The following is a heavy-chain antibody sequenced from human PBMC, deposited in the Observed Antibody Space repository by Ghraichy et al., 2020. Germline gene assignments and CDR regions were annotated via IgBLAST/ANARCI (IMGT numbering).Heavy chain of an antibody. D-gene: IGHD5-12*01. J-gene: IGHJ4*02. V-gene: IGHV4-34*01. CDR2: INHSGST. CDR1: GGSFSGYY. CDR3: ARGDGFSGSLY. Sequence: SETLSLTCAVYGGSFSGYYWSWIRQPPGKGLEWIGEINHSGSTNYNLSLKSRVTISVDTSKNQFSLKLSSVTAADTAVYYCARGDGFSGSLYWGQGTLVTVSS.